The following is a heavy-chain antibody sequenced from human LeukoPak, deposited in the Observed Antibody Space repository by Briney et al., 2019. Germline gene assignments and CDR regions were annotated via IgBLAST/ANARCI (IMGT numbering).Heavy chain of an antibody. CDR2: IYNSGHT. CDR1: GGSISNYY. J-gene: IGHJ1*01. D-gene: IGHD4-17*01. CDR3: ARAAVTTSRYFQH. V-gene: IGHV4-59*01. Sequence: SETLSLTCTVSGGSISNYYWSWIRQPAGKGLEWIGYIYNSGHTNYNPSLKSRVTISEDTSKNQLSLKLSSVTAADTAVYCCARAAVTTSRYFQHWGQGTLVTVSS.